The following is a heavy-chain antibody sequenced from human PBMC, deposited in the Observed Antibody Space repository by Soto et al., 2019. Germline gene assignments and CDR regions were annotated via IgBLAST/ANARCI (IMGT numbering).Heavy chain of an antibody. CDR2: IYHSGST. J-gene: IGHJ3*02. V-gene: IGHV4-38-2*02. CDR1: GYSISSGYY. Sequence: LSLTCAVPGYSISSGYYWGWIRQPPGKGLEWIGSIYHSGSTYYNPSLKSRVTISVDTSKNQFSLKLSSVTAADTAVYYCARDRDDYYDSSGYYAGHAFDIWGQGTMVTVSS. CDR3: ARDRDDYYDSSGYYAGHAFDI. D-gene: IGHD3-22*01.